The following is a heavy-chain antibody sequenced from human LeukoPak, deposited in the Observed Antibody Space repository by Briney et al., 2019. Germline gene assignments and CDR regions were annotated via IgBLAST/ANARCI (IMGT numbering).Heavy chain of an antibody. CDR3: ARRWFYSFDY. CDR1: GGSISSYY. J-gene: IGHJ4*02. V-gene: IGHV4-59*05. D-gene: IGHD2-21*01. CDR2: IYYSGST. Sequence: SETLSLTCTVSGGSISSYYWSWIRQPPGKGLEWIGSIYYSGSTYYNPSLKSRVTISVDTSKNQFSLKLSSVTAADTAVYYCARRWFYSFDYWGQGTLVTVSS.